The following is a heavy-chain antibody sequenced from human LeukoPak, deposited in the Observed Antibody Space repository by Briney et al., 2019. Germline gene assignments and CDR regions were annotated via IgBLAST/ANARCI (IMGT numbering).Heavy chain of an antibody. CDR1: GFTFRSYE. Sequence: PGGSLRLSCAVSGFTFRSYEMNWVRQAPGKGLEWVSYISYSGSSKYYADSVKGRFTISRDNAKNSLYLQMNSLRAEDTAVYYCATSRGSWPDYFDYWGQGTLVTVSS. CDR3: ATSRGSWPDYFDY. V-gene: IGHV3-48*03. D-gene: IGHD6-13*01. J-gene: IGHJ4*02. CDR2: ISYSGSSK.